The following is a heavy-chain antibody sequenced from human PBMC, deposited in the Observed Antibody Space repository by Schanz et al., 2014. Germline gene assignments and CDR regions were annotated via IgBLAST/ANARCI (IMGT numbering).Heavy chain of an antibody. Sequence: QVQLVESGGGVVQPGRSLRLSCAASGFNFSNYDIHWVRQAPGKGLEWVALIYYNGTNKYYADSVKGRFTISRDNSQNTLYLQMNAMTTEDAAVYYCAKELNRRGGQTNFYYYDGMDVWGQGTTVTVSS. CDR2: IYYNGTNK. CDR3: AKELNRRGGQTNFYYYDGMDV. J-gene: IGHJ6*02. V-gene: IGHV3-30*18. CDR1: GFNFSNYD. D-gene: IGHD5-12*01.